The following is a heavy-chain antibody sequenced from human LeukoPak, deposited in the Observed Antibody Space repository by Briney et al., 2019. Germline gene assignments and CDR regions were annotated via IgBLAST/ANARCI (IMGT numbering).Heavy chain of an antibody. CDR3: ARDSLDAFDI. CDR2: IIPIFGTA. V-gene: IGHV1-69*05. J-gene: IGHJ3*02. Sequence: SVKVSCKASGYTFTGYYMHWVRQAPGQGLEWMGGIIPIFGTANYAQKFQGRVTITTDESTSTAYMELSSLRSEDTAVYYCARDSLDAFDIWGQGTMVTVSS. CDR1: GYTFTGYY.